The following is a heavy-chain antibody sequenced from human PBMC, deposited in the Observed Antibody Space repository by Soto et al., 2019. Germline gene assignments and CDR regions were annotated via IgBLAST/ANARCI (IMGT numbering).Heavy chain of an antibody. CDR2: INAGNGNT. Sequence: ASVKVSCKASGYTFTSYAIHWVRQAPGQRLEWMGWINAGNGNTKYSQKFQGRVTITRDTSASTAYMELSSLRSEDTAVYYCARIQLDTIMALDYWGQGTPVTVSS. CDR3: ARIQLDTIMALDY. V-gene: IGHV1-3*01. CDR1: GYTFTSYA. J-gene: IGHJ4*02. D-gene: IGHD5-18*01.